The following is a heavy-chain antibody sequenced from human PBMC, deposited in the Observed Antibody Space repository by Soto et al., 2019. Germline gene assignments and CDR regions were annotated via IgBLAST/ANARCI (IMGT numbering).Heavy chain of an antibody. CDR3: ARGGDYPVNYYYYGMDV. V-gene: IGHV3-30-3*01. Sequence: GGSLRLSCAASGFTFSSYAMHWVRQAPGKGLEWVAVISYDGSNKYYADSVKGRFTISRDNSKNTLYLQMNSLRAEDTAVYYCARGGDYPVNYYYYGMDVWGQGTTVTVSS. J-gene: IGHJ6*02. CDR2: ISYDGSNK. D-gene: IGHD4-17*01. CDR1: GFTFSSYA.